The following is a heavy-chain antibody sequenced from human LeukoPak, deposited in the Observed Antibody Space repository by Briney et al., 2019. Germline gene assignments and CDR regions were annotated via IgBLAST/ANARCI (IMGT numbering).Heavy chain of an antibody. J-gene: IGHJ4*02. Sequence: PGGSLRLSRTASGFTFSSYWMHWVRQAPGKGLVWVSRINSDGGSTSYADSVKGRFTISRDNAKNTLYLQMNSLRAEDTAVYYCARRIQGMAPYYFDYWSQGTLVTVSS. CDR2: INSDGGST. CDR1: GFTFSSYW. V-gene: IGHV3-74*01. CDR3: ARRIQGMAPYYFDY. D-gene: IGHD5-24*01.